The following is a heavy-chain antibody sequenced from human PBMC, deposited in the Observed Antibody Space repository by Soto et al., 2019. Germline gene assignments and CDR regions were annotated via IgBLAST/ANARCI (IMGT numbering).Heavy chain of an antibody. CDR1: GGSFSGYY. CDR3: ARGEVAAFLS. CDR2: INHSAST. J-gene: IGHJ4*02. V-gene: IGHV4-34*01. Sequence: QVQLQQWGAGLLKPSETLSLTCAVYGGSFSGYYWSWIRQPPGKGLEWIGEINHSASTNYNPSLKSRVTISVDTSKNQFSLKLSSVTAADTAVYYCARGEVAAFLSWGQGTLVTVSS. D-gene: IGHD6-6*01.